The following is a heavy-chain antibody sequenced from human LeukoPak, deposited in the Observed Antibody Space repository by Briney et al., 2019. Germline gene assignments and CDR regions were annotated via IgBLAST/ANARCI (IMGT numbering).Heavy chain of an antibody. CDR2: IRYDGSNK. D-gene: IGHD6-25*01. Sequence: PGGSLRLSCAASGFTFSSYGMHWVRQAPGKGLEWVAIIRYDGSNKYYADSVKGRFTISRDNSKSTLYLQMNSLRPEDTAVYYCAKDGPASAYDYWGQGTLVTVSS. J-gene: IGHJ4*02. V-gene: IGHV3-30*02. CDR3: AKDGPASAYDY. CDR1: GFTFSSYG.